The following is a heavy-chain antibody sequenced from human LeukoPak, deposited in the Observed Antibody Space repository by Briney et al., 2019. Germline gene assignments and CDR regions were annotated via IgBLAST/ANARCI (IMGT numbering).Heavy chain of an antibody. CDR2: MNPNSGNT. V-gene: IGHV1-8*03. CDR3: ARGLYCSSTSCYEYQDWDY. CDR1: GYTFTSYD. D-gene: IGHD2-2*01. J-gene: IGHJ4*02. Sequence: ASVKVSCKASGYTFTSYDINWVRQAAGQGLEWMGWMNPNSGNTGYAQKFQGRVTITRNTSISTAYMELSSLRSEDTAVYYCARGLYCSSTSCYEYQDWDYWGQGTLVTVSS.